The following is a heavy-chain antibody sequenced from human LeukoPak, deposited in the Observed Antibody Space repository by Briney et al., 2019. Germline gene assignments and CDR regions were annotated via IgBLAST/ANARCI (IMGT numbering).Heavy chain of an antibody. V-gene: IGHV3-11*05. J-gene: IGHJ5*02. CDR1: GFIFSDYH. CDR2: ISSSSTYT. Sequence: GGSPRLPCAASGFIFSDYHMSWIRQAPGKGLEWVSYISSSSTYTNYADSVKGRFTISRDNAKNSLYLQMNSLRADDTAVYYCARDSGSGWFDPWGQGTLVSVSS. CDR3: ARDSGSGWFDP. D-gene: IGHD3-10*01.